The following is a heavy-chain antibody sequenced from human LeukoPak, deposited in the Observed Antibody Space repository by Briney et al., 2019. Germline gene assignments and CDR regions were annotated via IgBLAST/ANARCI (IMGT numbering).Heavy chain of an antibody. Sequence: GGSLRLSCAASGFTFSDYYMSWIRQAPGKGLEWVSYISSSGSTIYYADSVRGRFTISRDNAKNSLYLQMNSLRAEDTAVYYCARVGGTTVAPNDAFDIWGQGTMVTVSS. CDR2: ISSSGSTI. CDR1: GFTFSDYY. CDR3: ARVGGTTVAPNDAFDI. V-gene: IGHV3-11*01. J-gene: IGHJ3*02. D-gene: IGHD4-23*01.